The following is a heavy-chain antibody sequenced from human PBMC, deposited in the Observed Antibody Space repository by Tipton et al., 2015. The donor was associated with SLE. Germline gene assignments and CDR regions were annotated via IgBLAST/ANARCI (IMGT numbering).Heavy chain of an antibody. V-gene: IGHV4-59*01. D-gene: IGHD3-10*01. CDR3: ARGGVLGFHPSAFDI. Sequence: TLSLTCTVSGGSISSYYWSWIRQPPGKGLEWIGYIYYSGSTNYSGSTIYNPSLKSRVTISLDTSKSQFSLKLSSVTAADTAVYYCARGGVLGFHPSAFDIWGQGTMVTVSS. CDR1: GGSISSYY. J-gene: IGHJ3*02. CDR2: IYYSGSTNYSGST.